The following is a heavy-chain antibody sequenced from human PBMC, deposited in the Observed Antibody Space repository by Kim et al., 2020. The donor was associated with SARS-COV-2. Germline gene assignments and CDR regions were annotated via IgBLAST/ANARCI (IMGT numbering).Heavy chain of an antibody. CDR1: GFTFGNYA. CDR3: AKERGPWELPRDQYLHH. V-gene: IGHV3-23*01. CDR2: VSGVGVIT. Sequence: GGSLRLSCAASGFTFGNYAMTWVRQAPGKGLEWVSVVSGVGVITYYADSVKGRFTISRDNSNNTLYLQMTSLTAEDTAMYYCAKERGPWELPRDQYLHHWGQGTLVTVSS. J-gene: IGHJ1*01. D-gene: IGHD1-26*01.